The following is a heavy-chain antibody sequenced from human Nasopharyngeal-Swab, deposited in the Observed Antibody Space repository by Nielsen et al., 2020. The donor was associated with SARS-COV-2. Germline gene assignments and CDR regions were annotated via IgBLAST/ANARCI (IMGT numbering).Heavy chain of an antibody. CDR1: ADTFTDSS. Sequence: ASVKVSCKASADTFTDSSIHWVRQAPGQGLEWLGRISPNRGGTNSAQKFQGRVTMTRDTSIKTAYMELSRLRSDDTAVYFCATTGGVGVVAFDTWGQGTMVTVSS. D-gene: IGHD2-15*01. J-gene: IGHJ3*02. V-gene: IGHV1-2*06. CDR3: ATTGGVGVVAFDT. CDR2: ISPNRGGT.